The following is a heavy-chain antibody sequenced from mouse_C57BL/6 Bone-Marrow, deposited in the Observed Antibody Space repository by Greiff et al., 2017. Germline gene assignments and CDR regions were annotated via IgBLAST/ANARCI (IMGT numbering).Heavy chain of an antibody. CDR3: AILEGLLRDYYAMDY. V-gene: IGHV1-19*01. CDR1: GYTFTDYY. CDR2: INPYNGGT. D-gene: IGHD2-3*01. Sequence: EVKLQESGPVLVKPGASVKMSCKASGYTFTDYYMNWVKQSHGKSLEWIGVINPYNGGTSYNQKFKGKATLTVDKSSSTAYMELNSLTSEDSAVYYCAILEGLLRDYYAMDYWGQGTSVTVSS. J-gene: IGHJ4*01.